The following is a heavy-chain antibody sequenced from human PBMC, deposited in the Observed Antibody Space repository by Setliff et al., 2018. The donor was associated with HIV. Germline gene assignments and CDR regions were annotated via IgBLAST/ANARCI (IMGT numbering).Heavy chain of an antibody. J-gene: IGHJ2*01. CDR3: ATLLNWGPSYWTFDL. CDR1: GGSISGTNYV. CDR2: IHYSGST. Sequence: PSETLSLTCTVYGGSISGTNYVWGWIRQTPGKGLEWIGTIHYSGSTYYNPSLEGRVTMSVDTSKNQFSLRLSSVTAADRAVYYCATLLNWGPSYWTFDLWGRGTLVTVSS. V-gene: IGHV4-39*01. D-gene: IGHD7-27*01.